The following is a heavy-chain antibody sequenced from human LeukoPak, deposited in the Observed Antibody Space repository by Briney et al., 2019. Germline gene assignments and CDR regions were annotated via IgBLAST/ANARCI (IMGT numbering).Heavy chain of an antibody. D-gene: IGHD1-26*01. CDR3: AKVGSYYDSDY. CDR1: GFTFSSYG. J-gene: IGHJ4*02. V-gene: IGHV3-30*02. Sequence: PGGSLRLSCAASGFTFSSYGMNWVRQAPGKGLEWVTFIRYDGSNEYYVDSVKGRFTISRDNSKNTLYLQMNSLRVEDTAVYYCAKVGSYYDSDYWGQGTLVIVSS. CDR2: IRYDGSNE.